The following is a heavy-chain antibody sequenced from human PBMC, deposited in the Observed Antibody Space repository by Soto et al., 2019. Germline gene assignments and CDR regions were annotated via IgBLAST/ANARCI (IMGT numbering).Heavy chain of an antibody. Sequence: PSETLSLTCTVSGGSIRNNGANWGWIRQPPGKGLEWIGSIYYTGSTYYNPSLQSRVTISVDTSKNQFSLKLTSVTAADTAVYFCARIYCSSIRCSSHFDYWGQGTLVTVSS. CDR1: GGSIRNNGAN. V-gene: IGHV4-39*07. CDR2: IYYTGST. J-gene: IGHJ4*02. CDR3: ARIYCSSIRCSSHFDY. D-gene: IGHD2-2*01.